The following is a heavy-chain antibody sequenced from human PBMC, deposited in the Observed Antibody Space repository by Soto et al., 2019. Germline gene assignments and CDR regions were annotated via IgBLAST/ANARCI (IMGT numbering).Heavy chain of an antibody. D-gene: IGHD3-3*01. CDR3: AKSRPGGSIRFLEWSTYYFDY. CDR2: ISWNSGSI. CDR1: GYTLTELS. J-gene: IGHJ4*02. V-gene: IGHV3-9*01. Sequence: VPLVQSGAEVKKPGASVKVSCKVSGYTLTELSMHWVRQAPGKGLEWVSGISWNSGSIGYADSVKGRFTISRDNAKNSLYLQMNSLRAEDTALYYCAKSRPGGSIRFLEWSTYYFDYWGQGTLVTVSS.